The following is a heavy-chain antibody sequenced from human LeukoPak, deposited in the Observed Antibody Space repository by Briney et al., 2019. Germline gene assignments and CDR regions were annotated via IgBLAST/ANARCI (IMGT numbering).Heavy chain of an antibody. CDR2: IRSDGSNK. CDR1: GFSFSSYG. Sequence: GGSLRLSCAGSGFSFSSYGMHWVRQAPGKGLEWMAFIRSDGSNKYYADSVKGRFTISRDNSKNTLYLQMNTLKAEDTAVYYCARDSDILASDAFDIWGQGTMVTVSS. J-gene: IGHJ3*02. V-gene: IGHV3-30*02. CDR3: ARDSDILASDAFDI. D-gene: IGHD3-9*01.